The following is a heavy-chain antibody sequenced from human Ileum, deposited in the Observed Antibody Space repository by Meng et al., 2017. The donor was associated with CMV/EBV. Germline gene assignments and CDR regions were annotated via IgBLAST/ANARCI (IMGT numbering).Heavy chain of an antibody. CDR1: GYTFTDYY. CDR3: ARGFDFWRGSDFDY. D-gene: IGHD3-3*01. J-gene: IGHJ4*02. CDR2: INPTNGAT. V-gene: IGHV1-2*02. Sequence: ASGYTFTDYYIRWMRQAPGQGLEWIGWINPTNGATNYEQKFRDRVTMTRDTSITTAYMELSRLKFDDTAVYFCARGFDFWRGSDFDYWGQGTLVTVSS.